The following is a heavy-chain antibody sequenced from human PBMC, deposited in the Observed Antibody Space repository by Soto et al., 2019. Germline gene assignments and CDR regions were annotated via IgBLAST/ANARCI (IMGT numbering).Heavy chain of an antibody. CDR1: GGSISTGGYY. D-gene: IGHD4-17*01. CDR3: ARGLSVTIFEN. CDR2: IYYSGST. V-gene: IGHV4-31*03. Sequence: QVQLQESGPGLVKPSQTLSLTCTVSGGSISTGGYYWTGICQHPGKGLEWIGYIYYSGSTYYNPSLKSRVTISVDPSKNQFPLKLSSVTAADTAVYYCARGLSVTIFENWGQGTLVTVSS. J-gene: IGHJ4*02.